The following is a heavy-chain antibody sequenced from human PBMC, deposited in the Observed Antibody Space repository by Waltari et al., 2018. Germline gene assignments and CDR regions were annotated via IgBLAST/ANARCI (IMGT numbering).Heavy chain of an antibody. CDR2: VHHSGKT. J-gene: IGHJ4*02. Sequence: QVQLQESGQGLVKPSGTLSLTCAVSGASIRGNYWWSWFRQSPEKGLEWIGQVHHSGKTNYNPSLQSRVTISLDKPKNQFSLNLNSVTAADTAVYYCAGDRAIGLFFDYWGRGTLVTVSS. CDR3: AGDRAIGLFFDY. CDR1: GASIRGNYW. V-gene: IGHV4-4*02. D-gene: IGHD2-2*01.